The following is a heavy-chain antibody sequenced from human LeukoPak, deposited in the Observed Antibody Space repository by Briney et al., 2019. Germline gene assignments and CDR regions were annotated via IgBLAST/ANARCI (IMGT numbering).Heavy chain of an antibody. CDR3: ARWGGTRQYYFDY. J-gene: IGHJ4*02. CDR2: TRFDRSIK. CDR1: GFIFSDYG. V-gene: IGHV3-33*01. D-gene: IGHD1-1*01. Sequence: GRSLRLSCAVSGFIFSDYGFHWVRQAPGKGLEWVAVTRFDRSIKRYADSVKGRFTISRDDSKNTLYLQMNFLKSEDTAVYYCARWGGTRQYYFDYWGQGTLVTVSS.